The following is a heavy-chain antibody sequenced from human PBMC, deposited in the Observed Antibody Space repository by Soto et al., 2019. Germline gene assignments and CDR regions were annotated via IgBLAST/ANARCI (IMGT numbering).Heavy chain of an antibody. CDR3: ARQGRHSSSWYAGGWFDP. CDR2: INPNSGGT. CDR1: GYTFTGYY. D-gene: IGHD6-13*01. Sequence: ASVKVSCKASGYTFTGYYMHWVRQAPGQGLEWMGWINPNSGGTNYAQKFQGRVTMTRDTSISTAYMELSRLRSDDTAAYYCARQGRHSSSWYAGGWFDPWGQGTLVTVSS. J-gene: IGHJ5*02. V-gene: IGHV1-2*02.